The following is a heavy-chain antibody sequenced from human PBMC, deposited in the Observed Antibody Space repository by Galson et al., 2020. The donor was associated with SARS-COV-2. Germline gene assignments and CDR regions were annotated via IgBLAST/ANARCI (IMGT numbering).Heavy chain of an antibody. D-gene: IGHD6-13*01. CDR1: GYTFTGYY. CDR3: ARSAAAGPSWFDP. J-gene: IGHJ5*02. V-gene: IGHV1-2*02. Sequence: GESLKISCKASGYTFTGYYMHWVRQAPGQGLEWMGWINPNSGGTNYAQKFQGRVTMTRDTSISTAYMELSRLRSDDTAVYYCARSAAAGPSWFDPWGQGTLVTVSS. CDR2: INPNSGGT.